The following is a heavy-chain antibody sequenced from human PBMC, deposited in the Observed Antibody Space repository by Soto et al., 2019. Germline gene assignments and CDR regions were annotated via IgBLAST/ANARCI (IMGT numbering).Heavy chain of an antibody. D-gene: IGHD6-19*01. Sequence: QVQLQESGPGLVKPSGTLSLTCAVSGASINTNWWSWVRQPPGKGLEWIGEVYHSGSTNYNPSLMGRVTILLDKSSNQPSLQLSSVTAADTAVYYCARHIAVAGTRGFDYWGQGTLVTVSS. V-gene: IGHV4-4*02. CDR3: ARHIAVAGTRGFDY. J-gene: IGHJ4*02. CDR2: VYHSGST. CDR1: GASINTNW.